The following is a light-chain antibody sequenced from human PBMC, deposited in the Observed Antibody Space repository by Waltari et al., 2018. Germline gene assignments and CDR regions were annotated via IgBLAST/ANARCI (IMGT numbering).Light chain of an antibody. CDR1: SPDIGSNP. CDR2: SNI. V-gene: IGLV1-44*01. Sequence: QSVLTQPPLASGTPGHRVTISCSGSSPDIGSNPVEWYQQLPGTAPKLLIYSNIQRPSGVPARFSGSKSGASASLAISGLQSEDEADYYCAAWDDSLNGYVFGTGTKVTVL. J-gene: IGLJ1*01. CDR3: AAWDDSLNGYV.